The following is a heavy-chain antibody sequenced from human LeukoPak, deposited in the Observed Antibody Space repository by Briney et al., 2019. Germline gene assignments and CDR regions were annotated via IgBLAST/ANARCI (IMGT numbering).Heavy chain of an antibody. V-gene: IGHV3-30*04. CDR2: ISYDGSNK. D-gene: IGHD6-13*01. Sequence: PGGSLRLSCAASGFTFSSYAMHWVRKAPGKGLEGVAVISYDGSNKYYADSVKGRFTISRDNSKNTLYLQMNSLRAEDTAVYYCARKPSSSWFNWFDPWGQGTLVTVSS. J-gene: IGHJ5*02. CDR1: GFTFSSYA. CDR3: ARKPSSSWFNWFDP.